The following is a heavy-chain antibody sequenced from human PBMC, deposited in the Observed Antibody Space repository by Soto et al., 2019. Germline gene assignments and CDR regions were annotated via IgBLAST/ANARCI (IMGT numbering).Heavy chain of an antibody. J-gene: IGHJ6*02. CDR2: ISSSSSYT. CDR1: GFTFSDYY. Sequence: QVQLVESGGGLVKPGGSLRLSCAASGFTFSDYYMSWLRQAPGKGLEWVSYISSSSSYTNYADSVKGRFTISRDNAKNSLYLQMNSLRAEDTAVYYCARDKRGDYDGMDVWGQGTTVTVSS. V-gene: IGHV3-11*06. CDR3: ARDKRGDYDGMDV.